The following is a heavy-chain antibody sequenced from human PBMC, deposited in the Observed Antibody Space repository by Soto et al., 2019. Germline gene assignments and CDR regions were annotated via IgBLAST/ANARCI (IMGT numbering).Heavy chain of an antibody. V-gene: IGHV1-69*05. CDR3: AREYSSGYYYFEY. Sequence: GASVKVSCKGSGGNFNTYTVNWVRQAPGQGLEWMGGVIPIFRSPTYAQKFQGRLTMTTDISTSTAYMELTSLTSDDTAVYYCAREYSSGYYYFEYWGQGTLVTVSS. D-gene: IGHD3-22*01. CDR1: GGNFNTYT. CDR2: VIPIFRSP. J-gene: IGHJ4*02.